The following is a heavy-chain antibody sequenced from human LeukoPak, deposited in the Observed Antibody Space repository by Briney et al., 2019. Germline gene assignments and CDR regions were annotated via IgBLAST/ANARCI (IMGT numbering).Heavy chain of an antibody. CDR1: GFTFRSNW. CDR3: TRGRSGANPNGLDI. CDR2: IRPDGSGS. D-gene: IGHD2-8*01. J-gene: IGHJ3*02. Sequence: GGSLRLSCAASGFTFRSNWMHWVRQAPGKGLVWVSRIRPDGSGSNYADSVKGRFTISRDNAKNTMYLQMNGLRDEDTAIYYCTRGRSGANPNGLDIWGQGTMVTVSS. V-gene: IGHV3-74*01.